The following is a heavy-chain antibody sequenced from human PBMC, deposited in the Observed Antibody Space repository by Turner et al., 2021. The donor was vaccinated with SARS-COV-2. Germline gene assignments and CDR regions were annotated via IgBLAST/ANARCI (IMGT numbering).Heavy chain of an antibody. CDR3: ARDNYDFWSGYYGGWFDP. V-gene: IGHV4-59*01. D-gene: IGHD3-3*01. Sequence: QVQLQESGPGLVKPSETLSLTCTVPGGPISSYYWSWIRQPPGKGLEWIGYIYYSGSTNYNPSLKSRVTISVDTSKNQFSLKLSSVTAADTAVYYCARDNYDFWSGYYGGWFDPWGQGTLVTVSS. CDR1: GGPISSYY. CDR2: IYYSGST. J-gene: IGHJ5*02.